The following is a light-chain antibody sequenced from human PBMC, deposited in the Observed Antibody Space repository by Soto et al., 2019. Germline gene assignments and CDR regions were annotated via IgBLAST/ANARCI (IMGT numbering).Light chain of an antibody. Sequence: QSVLIQPPSVSGSPGQSITISCTGASSDVGGYNYVSWYQQHPGKAPKVLISDVSNRPSGISNRFSGSKSGNTASLTISGLQAEDEADYYCSSYTSIDTWVFGTGTKVTVL. CDR3: SSYTSIDTWV. CDR2: DVS. V-gene: IGLV2-14*01. CDR1: SSDVGGYNY. J-gene: IGLJ1*01.